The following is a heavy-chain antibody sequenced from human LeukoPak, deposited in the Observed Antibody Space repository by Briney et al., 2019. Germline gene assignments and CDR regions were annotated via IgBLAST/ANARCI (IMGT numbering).Heavy chain of an antibody. D-gene: IGHD4-23*01. CDR2: IYYSGST. V-gene: IGHV4-59*08. CDR3: ARNLLRWPLPGY. CDR1: GGSISSYY. Sequence: SETLSLTCTVSGGSISSYYWSWIRQPPGKGLEWIGSIYYSGSTNYNPSLKSRVTISLDTSKNQFSLKLSSVTAADTAVYYCARNLLRWPLPGYWGQGTLVTVSS. J-gene: IGHJ4*02.